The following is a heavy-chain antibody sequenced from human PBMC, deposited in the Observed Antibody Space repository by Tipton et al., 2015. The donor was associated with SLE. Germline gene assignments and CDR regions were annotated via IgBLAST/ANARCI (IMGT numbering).Heavy chain of an antibody. CDR3: AKAQSSSGYFDY. CDR2: IRYDGSNK. J-gene: IGHJ4*02. V-gene: IGHV3-30*02. CDR1: GFTFSSYG. D-gene: IGHD6-13*01. Sequence: SLRLSCAASGFTFSSYGMHWVRQAPGKGLEWVAFIRYDGSNKYYEDSVKGRFTISRDNSKNTLYLQMNSLRAEDTAVYYCAKAQSSSGYFDYWGQGTLVTVSS.